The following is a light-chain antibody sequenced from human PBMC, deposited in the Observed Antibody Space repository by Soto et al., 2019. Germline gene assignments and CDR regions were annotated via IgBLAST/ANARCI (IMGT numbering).Light chain of an antibody. Sequence: DFQMTQSPSTLSASVGDRVTITCRASQSIHSWLAWYQQKPGRTPKLLIYKASTLESGVPSRFSGSGSGTEFTLTIISMQPDDFATYYCQQYNTHPYTFGQGTKLEIK. CDR1: QSIHSW. J-gene: IGKJ2*01. CDR3: QQYNTHPYT. V-gene: IGKV1-5*03. CDR2: KAS.